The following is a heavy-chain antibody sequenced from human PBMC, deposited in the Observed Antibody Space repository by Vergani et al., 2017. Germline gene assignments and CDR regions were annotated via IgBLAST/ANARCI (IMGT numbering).Heavy chain of an antibody. CDR3: ARESLRGGYTGGEYYYYGMDV. CDR1: GFTFSSYS. D-gene: IGHD6-13*01. Sequence: EVQLVESGGGLVKPGGSLRLSCAASGFTFSSYSMNWVRQAPGKGLEWVSSISSSSSYIYYADSVKGRFTISRDNAKNSLYLQMNSLRAEDTAVYYCARESLRGGYTGGEYYYYGMDVWGQGTTVTVSS. J-gene: IGHJ6*02. V-gene: IGHV3-21*01. CDR2: ISSSSSYI.